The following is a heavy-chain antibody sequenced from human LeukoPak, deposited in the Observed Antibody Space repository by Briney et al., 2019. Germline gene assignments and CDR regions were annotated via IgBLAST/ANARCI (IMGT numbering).Heavy chain of an antibody. CDR3: AKAPVTPCRGAYCYPFDY. Sequence: GGSLRLSCAASGFTLSSYEMNCVRQAPGKGGEWVSAISESGNTYHADSVKGRFTISRDSSTTTLFLQMNRLRPEDAAVYYCAKAPVTPCRGAYCYPFDYWGQGTLVTVSS. V-gene: IGHV3-23*01. D-gene: IGHD2-21*01. CDR2: ISESGNT. J-gene: IGHJ4*02. CDR1: GFTLSSYE.